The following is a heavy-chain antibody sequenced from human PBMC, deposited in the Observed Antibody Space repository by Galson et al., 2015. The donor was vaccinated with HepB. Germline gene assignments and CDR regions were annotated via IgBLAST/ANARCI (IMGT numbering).Heavy chain of an antibody. Sequence: SLRLSCAASGFTIRNYGMSWVRQAPGKGLEWGSTINDDGRNTHYADNMRGRFTISKDTSENTLYLHMNSLRADDTAVYYCTKGDGGYYEIDYWGQGALASVSS. CDR2: INDDGRNT. CDR1: GFTIRNYG. CDR3: TKGDGGYYEIDY. D-gene: IGHD1-26*01. V-gene: IGHV3-23*01. J-gene: IGHJ4*02.